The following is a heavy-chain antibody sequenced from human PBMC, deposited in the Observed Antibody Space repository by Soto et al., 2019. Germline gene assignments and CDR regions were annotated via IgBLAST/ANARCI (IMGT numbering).Heavy chain of an antibody. CDR3: ARDTGLAPTVWGY. D-gene: IGHD7-27*01. V-gene: IGHV4-31*01. Sequence: QVQLQESGPGLVKPSQTLSLTCSVSGDSIRGGGHYWNWIRQFPGKGLEWIGYVHHSGSTPYNTPLPRPLTISITTSKNHFSLTLISVTAADTALYYCARDTGLAPTVWGYWGHGTQVTVSS. CDR2: VHHSGST. J-gene: IGHJ1*01. CDR1: GDSIRGGGHY.